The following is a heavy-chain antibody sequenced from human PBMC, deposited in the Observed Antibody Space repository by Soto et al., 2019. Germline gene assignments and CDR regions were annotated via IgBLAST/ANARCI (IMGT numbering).Heavy chain of an antibody. J-gene: IGHJ5*02. CDR3: ARALNRAAHGFDP. D-gene: IGHD6-6*01. Sequence: ASVKVSCKASGYTFTSYALHSVRQAPGQRLEWMGWINAGNGNTKYSQKFQGRVTITRDTSASTAYMELSSLRYEDTAVYYCARALNRAAHGFDPWGQGTLVTVSS. CDR1: GYTFTSYA. CDR2: INAGNGNT. V-gene: IGHV1-3*01.